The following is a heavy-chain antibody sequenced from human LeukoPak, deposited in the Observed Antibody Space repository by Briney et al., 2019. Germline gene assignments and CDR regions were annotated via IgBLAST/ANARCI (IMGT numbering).Heavy chain of an antibody. CDR2: ISYDGSNK. Sequence: PGRSLRLSCAASGFTFSSYAMHWVRQAPGKGLEWVAVISYDGSNKYYADSVKGRFTISRDNSKNTLYLQMNSLRAEDTAVYYCARDGCSSTICYTFRYFDLWGRGTLVTVSS. D-gene: IGHD2-2*02. CDR3: ARDGCSSTICYTFRYFDL. CDR1: GFTFSSYA. J-gene: IGHJ2*01. V-gene: IGHV3-30*01.